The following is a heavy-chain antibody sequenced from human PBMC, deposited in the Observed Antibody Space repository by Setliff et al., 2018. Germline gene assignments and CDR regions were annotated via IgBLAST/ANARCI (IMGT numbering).Heavy chain of an antibody. CDR1: GGSFSGYY. Sequence: ETLSLTCAVYGGSFSGYYWSWIRQPPGKRLEWIGEIIHSGSTNYNPSLTSRVTISMDTSKNQFSLKVSSVTAADTAVYYCGRDLGHGGDSDYWGQGILVTVSS. D-gene: IGHD2-21*02. CDR3: GRDLGHGGDSDY. CDR2: IIHSGST. V-gene: IGHV4-34*12. J-gene: IGHJ4*02.